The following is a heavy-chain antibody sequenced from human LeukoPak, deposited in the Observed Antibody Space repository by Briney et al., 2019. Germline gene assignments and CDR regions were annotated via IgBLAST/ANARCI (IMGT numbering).Heavy chain of an antibody. CDR2: IYSGDNT. CDR1: GFTFSSYE. J-gene: IGHJ4*02. V-gene: IGHV3-53*01. D-gene: IGHD2-2*01. Sequence: PGGSLRLSCAASGFTFSSYEMNWGRQAPGKGLEWVSVIYSGDNTDYADSVKGRFTISRDNSKNTLYLQMNSLRAEDTGVYYCARDWGYCSSTSCHVFDYWGQGTLVTVSS. CDR3: ARDWGYCSSTSCHVFDY.